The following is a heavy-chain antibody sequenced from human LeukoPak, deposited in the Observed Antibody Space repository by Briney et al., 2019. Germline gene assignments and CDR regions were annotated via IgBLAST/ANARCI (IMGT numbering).Heavy chain of an antibody. J-gene: IGHJ4*02. CDR3: AIRGVTTQIDY. CDR2: IYYSGST. V-gene: IGHV4-59*08. D-gene: IGHD5-18*01. Sequence: SETLSLTCTVSGGSISSYYWSWIRQPPGKGLEWIGYIYYSGSTNYNPSLKSRVTISVDTSKNQFSLKLSSVTAADTAVYYCAIRGVTTQIDYWAREPWSPSPQ. CDR1: GGSISSYY.